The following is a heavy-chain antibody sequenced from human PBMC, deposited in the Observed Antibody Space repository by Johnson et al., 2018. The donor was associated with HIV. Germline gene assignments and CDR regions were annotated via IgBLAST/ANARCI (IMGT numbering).Heavy chain of an antibody. CDR1: GFTFSDHW. V-gene: IGHV3-30*02. J-gene: IGHJ3*02. CDR3: ARVPTSSGYHDAFDI. Sequence: QMLLVESGGGLVQPGGSLRLSCGASGFTFSDHWMHWVRQAPGEGLEWVAFIRYDGSNKYYADSVKGRFTISRDNSKNTLYLQMNSLRAEDTAVYYCARVPTSSGYHDAFDIWGQGTMVTVSS. D-gene: IGHD3-22*01. CDR2: IRYDGSNK.